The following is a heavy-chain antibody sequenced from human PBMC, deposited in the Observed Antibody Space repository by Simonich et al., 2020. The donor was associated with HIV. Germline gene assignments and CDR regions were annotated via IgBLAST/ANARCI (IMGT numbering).Heavy chain of an antibody. D-gene: IGHD3-22*01. J-gene: IGHJ4*02. CDR3: ARSPYYYDISGDLDY. CDR2: INDSGKT. CDR1: GGSFSGHY. Sequence: QVQLQQWGAGLLKPSETLSLTCAVYGGSFSGHYWSWIRQPPGKGLEGIGEINDSGKTNYNPSLKSRFTISVDTSKNQFSLKLSSVTAADTAVYYCARSPYYYDISGDLDYWGQGTLVTVSS. V-gene: IGHV4-34*01.